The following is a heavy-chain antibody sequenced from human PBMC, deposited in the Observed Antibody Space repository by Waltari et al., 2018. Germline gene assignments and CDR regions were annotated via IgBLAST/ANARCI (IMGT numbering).Heavy chain of an antibody. CDR1: GRTFSSYT. CDR2: IIPILGIA. J-gene: IGHJ3*02. D-gene: IGHD6-19*01. Sequence: QVQLVQSGAEVKKPGSSVKVSCKASGRTFSSYTISWVLQATGQGLEWMGRIIPILGIANYAQKFQGRVTITADKSTSTAYMELSSLRSEDTAVYYCARPGYSSGWYDAFDIWGQGTMVTVSS. V-gene: IGHV1-69*02. CDR3: ARPGYSSGWYDAFDI.